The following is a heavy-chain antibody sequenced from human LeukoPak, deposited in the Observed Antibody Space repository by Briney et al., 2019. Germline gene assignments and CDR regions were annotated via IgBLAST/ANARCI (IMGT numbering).Heavy chain of an antibody. CDR2: IRDKTNNYAT. CDR1: GFTFSGSA. D-gene: IGHD3-16*02. J-gene: IGHJ4*02. Sequence: PGGSLRLSCAASGFTFSGSAIHWVRQASGKGLEWVGRIRDKTNNYATAYAASVKGRFTISRDDSKNTAYLQMNSLKTEDTAIYYRTRLVTDAHFDYWGQGTLVTVSS. V-gene: IGHV3-73*01. CDR3: TRLVTDAHFDY.